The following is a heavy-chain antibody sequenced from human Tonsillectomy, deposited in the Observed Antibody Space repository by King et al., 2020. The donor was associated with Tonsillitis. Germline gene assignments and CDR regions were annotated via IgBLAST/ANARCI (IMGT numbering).Heavy chain of an antibody. CDR2: INVKGDVT. V-gene: IGHV3-64*02. J-gene: IGHJ4*02. Sequence: VQLVESGEGLVQPGGSLRLSCAASGFTFSNYVMHWVRQAPGKGLEYFSGINVKGDVTYYADSVKGRCTISRDNSKNMLYLHMGSLRPEDMAVYYCARSLTVTGTQTAYFDHWGQGSLVTVSS. CDR3: ARSLTVTGTQTAYFDH. CDR1: GFTFSNYV. D-gene: IGHD1-20*01.